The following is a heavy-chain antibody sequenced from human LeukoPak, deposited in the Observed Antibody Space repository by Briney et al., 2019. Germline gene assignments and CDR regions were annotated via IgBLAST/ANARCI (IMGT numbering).Heavy chain of an antibody. CDR3: ARYRNCGSDCYDAFDI. D-gene: IGHD2-21*02. CDR2: IYYSGST. V-gene: IGHV4-59*08. CDR1: GGSISSYY. Sequence: SETLSLTCTVSGGSISSYYWSWIRQPPGKGLEWIGYIYYSGSTNYNPSLKSRVTISVDTSKNQFSLKLNSVTAADTAVYYCARYRNCGSDCYDAFDIWGQGTMVTVSS. J-gene: IGHJ3*02.